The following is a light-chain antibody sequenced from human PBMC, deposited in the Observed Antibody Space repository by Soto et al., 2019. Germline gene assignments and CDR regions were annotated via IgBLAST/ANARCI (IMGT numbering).Light chain of an antibody. CDR2: GAS. V-gene: IGKV3-15*01. CDR1: QSISDN. Sequence: DIVMTQSPAILSVSLGERATLSCLASQSISDNLAWSQQRSGQAPRLLIYGASTRATGVPARFSGSGSGTEFTLAISSLQSDDFAIYYCQQYKSWPPLTFGGGNKVE. J-gene: IGKJ4*01. CDR3: QQYKSWPPLT.